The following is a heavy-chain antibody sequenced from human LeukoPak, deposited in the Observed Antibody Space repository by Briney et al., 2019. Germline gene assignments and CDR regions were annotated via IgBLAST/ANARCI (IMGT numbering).Heavy chain of an antibody. CDR3: AKDGATTWFGEAT. CDR1: GFNFSSYG. CDR2: ISPDGRDK. Sequence: GGSLRLSCAASGFNFSSYGMQWVRQAPGKGLEWVALISPDGRDKYYGDSVKGRFTISRDNSKNTLYLQMNSPRAEDTAVYYCAKDGATTWFGEATWGQGTPVTVSS. J-gene: IGHJ5*02. V-gene: IGHV3-30*18. D-gene: IGHD3-10*01.